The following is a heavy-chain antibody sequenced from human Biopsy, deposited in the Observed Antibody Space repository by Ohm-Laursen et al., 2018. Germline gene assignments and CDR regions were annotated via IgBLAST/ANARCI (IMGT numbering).Heavy chain of an antibody. V-gene: IGHV4-59*01. D-gene: IGHD3-22*01. Sequence: GTLSLTCTVSGDSISSYYWSWIRQPPGKGLEWVGYVYYTGSTDYNPSLQSRVTISVDTSKNHFSLRLRSVTPADTAIYYCARDRGYYSDRTVPGYFDLWGRGTLVTVSS. CDR2: VYYTGST. CDR1: GDSISSYY. J-gene: IGHJ2*01. CDR3: ARDRGYYSDRTVPGYFDL.